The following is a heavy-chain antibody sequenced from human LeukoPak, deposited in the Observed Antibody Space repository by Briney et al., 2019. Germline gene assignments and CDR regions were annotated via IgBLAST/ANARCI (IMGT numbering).Heavy chain of an antibody. CDR3: ARDRAFAGTKEDAFDN. V-gene: IGHV1-46*01. D-gene: IGHD3-3*02. CDR1: GYIFTKYY. CDR2: INPSSGTT. J-gene: IGHJ3*02. Sequence: ASVKVSCKASGYIFTKYYIHWVRRAPGQGLEWMGRINPSSGTTSYPQKFQGRVTMTRDTSTTTVYLDLSRLRSSDTALYYCARDRAFAGTKEDAFDNWGQGTMVTVSS.